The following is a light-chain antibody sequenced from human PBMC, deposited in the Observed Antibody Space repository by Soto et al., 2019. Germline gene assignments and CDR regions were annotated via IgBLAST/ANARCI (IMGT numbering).Light chain of an antibody. CDR2: GAS. Sequence: VMTQSPATLSVSPGERATLSCRASRSVNSELAWYQQKPGQAPRLLIYGASSRATDIPARFSGSGSGTEFTLAISSLQSEDFAVDYCQQYSDWPWTFGQGTKVEIK. J-gene: IGKJ1*01. CDR1: RSVNSE. V-gene: IGKV3-15*01. CDR3: QQYSDWPWT.